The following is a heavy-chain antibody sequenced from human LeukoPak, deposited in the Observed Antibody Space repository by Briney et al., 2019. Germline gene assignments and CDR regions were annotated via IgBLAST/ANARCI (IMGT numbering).Heavy chain of an antibody. V-gene: IGHV4-61*02. CDR3: ARAAIGAYRFDC. CDR1: GGSISSGSYY. J-gene: IGHJ4*02. Sequence: SQTLSLTCTVSGGSISSGSYYWSWIRQPAGKGLEWIGRIYTSGSTNYNPSLKSRVTISVDMSKNQFSLKLSSVTAADTAVYYCARAAIGAYRFDCWGQGTLVTVSS. CDR2: IYTSGST. D-gene: IGHD3-3*01.